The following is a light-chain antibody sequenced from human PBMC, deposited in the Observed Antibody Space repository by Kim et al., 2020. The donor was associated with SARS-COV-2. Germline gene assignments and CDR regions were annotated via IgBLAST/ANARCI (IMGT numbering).Light chain of an antibody. CDR3: QTWGTGLWV. Sequence: QLVLTQSPSASASLGASVKLTCTLSSGHSSYAIAWHQQQPEKGPRYLMKLNSDGSHSKGDGIPDRFSGSSSGAERYLTISSRQSEDEADYYCQTWGTGLWVFGGGTQLTVL. J-gene: IGLJ3*02. CDR2: LNSDGSH. CDR1: SGHSSYA. V-gene: IGLV4-69*01.